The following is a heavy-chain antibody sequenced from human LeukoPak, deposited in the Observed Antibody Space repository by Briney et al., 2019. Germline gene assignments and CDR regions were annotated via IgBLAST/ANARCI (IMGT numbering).Heavy chain of an antibody. V-gene: IGHV4-34*01. CDR1: GGSFSGYY. CDR2: INHSGST. D-gene: IGHD6-13*01. J-gene: IGHJ5*02. Sequence: SETLSLTCAVYGGSFSGYYWSWIRQPPGKGLEWIGEINHSGSTNYNPSPKSRVTISVDTSKNQFSLKLSSVTAADTAVYYCANRIAAAGRGGGWFDPWGQGTLVTVSS. CDR3: ANRIAAAGRGGGWFDP.